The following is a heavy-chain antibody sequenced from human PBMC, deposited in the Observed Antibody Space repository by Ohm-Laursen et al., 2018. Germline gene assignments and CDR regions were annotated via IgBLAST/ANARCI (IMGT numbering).Heavy chain of an antibody. D-gene: IGHD3-22*01. J-gene: IGHJ4*02. CDR1: GGSISSGGYY. CDR2: ISGSGGST. CDR3: AKVGSAMIVVLSFDY. V-gene: IGHV3-23*01. Sequence: LSLTCTVSGGSISSGGYYWSWIRQHPGKGLEWVSAISGSGGSTYYADSVKGRFTISRDNSKNTLYLQMNSLRAEDTAVYYCAKVGSAMIVVLSFDYWGQGTLVTVSS.